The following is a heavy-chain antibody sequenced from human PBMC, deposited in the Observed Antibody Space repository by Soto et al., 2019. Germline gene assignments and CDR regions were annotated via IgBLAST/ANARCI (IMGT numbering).Heavy chain of an antibody. CDR1: GGSISSYY. D-gene: IGHD3-10*01. CDR2: IYYSGST. Sequence: PSETLSLTCTVSGGSISSYYWSWIRQPPGKGLEWIGYIYYSGSTNYNPSLKSRVTISVDTSKNQFSLKLSSVTAADTAVYFCARDQIWFGDFHYYGMDVWGQGTTVTVSS. V-gene: IGHV4-59*12. J-gene: IGHJ6*02. CDR3: ARDQIWFGDFHYYGMDV.